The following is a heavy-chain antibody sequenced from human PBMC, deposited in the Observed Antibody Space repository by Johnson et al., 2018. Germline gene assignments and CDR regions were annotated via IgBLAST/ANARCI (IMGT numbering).Heavy chain of an antibody. CDR1: GFTFSTYS. CDR3: ARDADKMDV. CDR2: IYSRGST. D-gene: IGHD2-15*01. V-gene: IGHV3-66*02. Sequence: VQLVESGGGLVKPGGSLRLSCAASGFTFSTYSMNWVRQAPGKGLEWVSVIYSRGSTFYAGSVKGRFTLSRDNSKNTLYLQMNSLGAEDTAVYYCARDADKMDVWGKGTTVTVSS. J-gene: IGHJ6*04.